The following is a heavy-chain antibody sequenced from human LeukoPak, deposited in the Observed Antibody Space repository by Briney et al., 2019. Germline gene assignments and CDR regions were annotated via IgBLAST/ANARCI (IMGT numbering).Heavy chain of an antibody. D-gene: IGHD3-22*01. CDR2: INHSGST. J-gene: IGHJ5*02. Sequence: PETLSLTCAVYGGSFSGYYWSWIRQPPGKGPEWIGEINHSGSTNYNPSLKSRVTISVDTSKNQFSLKLSSVTAADTAVYYCARTRIGRFDPWGQGTLVTVSS. CDR1: GGSFSGYY. CDR3: ARTRIGRFDP. V-gene: IGHV4-34*01.